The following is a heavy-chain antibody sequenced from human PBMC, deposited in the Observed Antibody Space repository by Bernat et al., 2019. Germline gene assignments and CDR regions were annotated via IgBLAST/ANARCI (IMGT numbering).Heavy chain of an antibody. V-gene: IGHV3-21*01. Sequence: EVQLVESGGGLVKPGGSLRLSCAASGFTFSSYSMNWVRQAPGKGLEWVSSISSSSSYIYYADSVKGRFTISRDNAKNSLYLQMNSLRAEETAVYYCARDSIAAAGTAAYYYYGMDVWGQGTTVTVSS. CDR2: ISSSSSYI. D-gene: IGHD6-13*01. CDR3: ARDSIAAAGTAAYYYYGMDV. CDR1: GFTFSSYS. J-gene: IGHJ6*02.